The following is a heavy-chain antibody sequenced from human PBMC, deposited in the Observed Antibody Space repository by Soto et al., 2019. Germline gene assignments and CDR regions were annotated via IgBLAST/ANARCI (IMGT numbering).Heavy chain of an antibody. D-gene: IGHD3-22*01. CDR3: ARDRLRDGYYDSSGYYPDYDAFDI. CDR1: GGTFSSYA. Sequence: SVKVSSKDSGGTFSSYAISWVRQAPGQGLEWMGGIIAIFGTANYAQKFQGRVTITADKSTSTAYMELSSLRSEDTAVYYCARDRLRDGYYDSSGYYPDYDAFDIWGQGTMVTVSS. J-gene: IGHJ3*02. CDR2: IIAIFGTA. V-gene: IGHV1-69*06.